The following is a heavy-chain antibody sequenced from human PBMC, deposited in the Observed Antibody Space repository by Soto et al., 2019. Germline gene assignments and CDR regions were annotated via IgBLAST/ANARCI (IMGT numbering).Heavy chain of an antibody. CDR3: ARGIMVLWSGESYNWFDT. D-gene: IGHD3-10*01. V-gene: IGHV4-30-4*01. CDR1: GGSISSGDYY. Sequence: SETLSLTCTVSGGSISSGDYYWSWIRQPPGKGLEWIGYIYYSGSTYYNPSLKSRVTISVDTSKNQFSLKLSSVTAADTAVYYCARGIMVLWSGESYNWFDTWGQGTLVTVSS. J-gene: IGHJ5*02. CDR2: IYYSGST.